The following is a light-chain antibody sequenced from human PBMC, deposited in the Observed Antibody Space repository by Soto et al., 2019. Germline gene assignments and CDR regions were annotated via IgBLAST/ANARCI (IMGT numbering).Light chain of an antibody. CDR1: QSISTY. CDR3: RQSYNSPWK. V-gene: IGKV1-39*01. J-gene: IGKJ1*01. CDR2: AAS. Sequence: DIQMTQSPSSLSASVRDRVTITCRASQSISTYLNWYQQKPGKVPKLLIYAASTLQSGVPSSFRGSGAGPDFTLTIGSLQPEAVATYECRQSYNSPWKFGQMTKVE.